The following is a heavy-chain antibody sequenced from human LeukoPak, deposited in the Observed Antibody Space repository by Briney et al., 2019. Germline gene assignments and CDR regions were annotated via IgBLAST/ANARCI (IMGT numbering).Heavy chain of an antibody. CDR3: ASGYCSGGSCSYYYYYGMDV. Sequence: EASVKLSCKASGGTFSSYAISWVRQAPGQGLEWMGGIIPIFGTANYAEKFQGRVTITADKSTSTAYMELSSLRSEDTAVYYCASGYCSGGSCSYYYYYGMDVWGKGTTVTVSS. D-gene: IGHD2-15*01. CDR2: IIPIFGTA. V-gene: IGHV1-69*06. J-gene: IGHJ6*04. CDR1: GGTFSSYA.